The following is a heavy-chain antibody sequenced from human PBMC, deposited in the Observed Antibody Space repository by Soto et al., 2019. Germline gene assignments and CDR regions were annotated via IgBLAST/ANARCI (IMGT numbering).Heavy chain of an antibody. CDR2: INPNSGGT. CDR3: ARLVTVTTSDY. Sequence: XSVKVSCKASGYTFTCYYMHWVRQAPGQGLEWMGWINPNSGGTNYAQKFQGRVTMTRDTSISTAYMELSRLRSDDTAVYYCARLVTVTTSDYWGQGTLVTVSS. V-gene: IGHV1-2*02. CDR1: GYTFTCYY. J-gene: IGHJ4*02. D-gene: IGHD4-17*01.